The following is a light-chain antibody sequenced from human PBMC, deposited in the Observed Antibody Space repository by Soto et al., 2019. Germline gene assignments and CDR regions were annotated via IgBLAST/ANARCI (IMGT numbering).Light chain of an antibody. V-gene: IGLV1-40*01. CDR1: SSNIGAGYD. J-gene: IGLJ1*01. Sequence: QSVLTQPPSVSGAPGHRVTISCTGSSSNIGAGYDVHWYQHLPGTAPKLLIYLNINRPSGVPDRFSGSTSGTSASLSITGLQAEDEADYYCQSYDTSLSGYVFGTGTKVTVL. CDR3: QSYDTSLSGYV. CDR2: LNI.